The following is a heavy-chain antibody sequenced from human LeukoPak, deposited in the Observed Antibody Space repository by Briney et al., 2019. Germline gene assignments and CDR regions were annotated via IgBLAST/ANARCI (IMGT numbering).Heavy chain of an antibody. J-gene: IGHJ4*02. CDR2: ISSSGGST. V-gene: IGHV3-64*01. CDR1: GFTFSSFA. CDR3: ARDQEMSTDEHYFDY. Sequence: TGGSLRLSCAASGFTFSSFAMHWVRQAPGRGLEYVSAISSSGGSTYYANSVKGRFTISRDNSKNTLYLQMGSLNTEDMAVYYCARDQEMSTDEHYFDYWGQGTLVTVSS. D-gene: IGHD5-24*01.